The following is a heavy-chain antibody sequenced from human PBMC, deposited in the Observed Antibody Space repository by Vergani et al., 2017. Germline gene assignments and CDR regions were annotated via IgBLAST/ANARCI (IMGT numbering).Heavy chain of an antibody. CDR2: IYTSGST. V-gene: IGHV4-61*02. J-gene: IGHJ6*02. CDR3: ARDSYSYGYPAMSGMDV. CDR1: GGSISSGSYY. D-gene: IGHD5-18*01. Sequence: QVQLQESGPGLVKPSQTLSLTCTVSGGSISSGSYYWSWIRQPAGKGLEWIGRIYTSGSTNYNPSLKSRVTISVDTSKNQFSLKLSSVTAADTAVYYCARDSYSYGYPAMSGMDVWGQGTTVTVSS.